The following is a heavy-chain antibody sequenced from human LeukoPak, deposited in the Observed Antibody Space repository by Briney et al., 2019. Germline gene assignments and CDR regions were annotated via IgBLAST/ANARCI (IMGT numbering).Heavy chain of an antibody. J-gene: IGHJ4*02. V-gene: IGHV4-34*01. CDR3: ASSSGSYQFDY. D-gene: IGHD3-10*01. CDR2: INHSGST. CDR1: GGSFSGYY. Sequence: SETLPLTCAVYGGSFSGYYWSWIRQPPGKGLEWIGEINHSGSTNYNPSLKSRVTISVDTSKNQFSLKLSSVTAADTAVYYCASSSGSYQFDYWGQGTLVTVSS.